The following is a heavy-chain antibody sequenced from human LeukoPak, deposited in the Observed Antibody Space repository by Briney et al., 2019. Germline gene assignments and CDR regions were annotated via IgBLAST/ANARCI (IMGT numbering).Heavy chain of an antibody. V-gene: IGHV3-48*03. Sequence: GGSLRLSCAASGFTFTIYEMNWVRQAPGKGLEWVSYISSSGSTLYYADSVKGRFTISRDNSKNTLYLQMNSLRAEDTAVYYCAKGYGSGSYDYWGQGTLVTVSS. J-gene: IGHJ4*02. CDR2: ISSSGSTL. D-gene: IGHD3-10*01. CDR3: AKGYGSGSYDY. CDR1: GFTFTIYE.